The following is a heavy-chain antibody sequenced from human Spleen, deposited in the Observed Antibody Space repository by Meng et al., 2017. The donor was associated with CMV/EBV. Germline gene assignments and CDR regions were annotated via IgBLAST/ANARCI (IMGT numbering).Heavy chain of an antibody. Sequence: CAVYGGSFSGYYWSWSRQPPGKGLEWIGEINHSGSTNYNPSLKSRVTISVDTSKNQFSLKLSSVTAADTAVYYCARGGYSNRYWFDPWGQGTLVTVSS. V-gene: IGHV4-34*01. J-gene: IGHJ5*02. D-gene: IGHD1-14*01. CDR3: ARGGYSNRYWFDP. CDR1: GGSFSGYY. CDR2: INHSGST.